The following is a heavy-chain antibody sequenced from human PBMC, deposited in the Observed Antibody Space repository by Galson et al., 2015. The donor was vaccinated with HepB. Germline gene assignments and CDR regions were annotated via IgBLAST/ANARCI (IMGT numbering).Heavy chain of an antibody. V-gene: IGHV1-69*13. CDR1: GGTFSSYA. CDR3: ASPSGGWLADQIVFDY. CDR2: IIPIFGTA. J-gene: IGHJ4*02. Sequence: SVKVSCKASGGTFSSYAISWVRQAPGQGLEWMGGIIPIFGTANYAQKFQGRVTITADESTSTAYMELSSLRSEDTAVYYCASPSGGWLADQIVFDYWGRGTLVTVSS. D-gene: IGHD6-19*01.